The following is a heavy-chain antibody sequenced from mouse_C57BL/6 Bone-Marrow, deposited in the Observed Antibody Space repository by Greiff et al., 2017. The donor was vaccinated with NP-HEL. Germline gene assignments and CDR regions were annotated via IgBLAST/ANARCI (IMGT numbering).Heavy chain of an antibody. Sequence: QVQLQQSGPELVKPGASVKISCKASGYAFSSSWMNWVKQRPGKGLEWIGRIYPGDGDTNYNGKFKGKATLTADKSSSTAYMQLSSLTSEDSAVYVCAREGYGNPAWFAYWGQGTLVTVSA. CDR2: IYPGDGDT. CDR3: AREGYGNPAWFAY. D-gene: IGHD2-1*01. V-gene: IGHV1-82*01. J-gene: IGHJ3*01. CDR1: GYAFSSSW.